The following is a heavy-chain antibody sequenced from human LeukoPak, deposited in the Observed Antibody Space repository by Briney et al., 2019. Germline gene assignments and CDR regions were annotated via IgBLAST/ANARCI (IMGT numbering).Heavy chain of an antibody. V-gene: IGHV3-66*02. CDR3: ARDQRSESYYPWGWFDP. Sequence: AGGSLRLSCAASGFAVSTNYLSWVRQAPGKGLEWVSVIYSDGSTYYTDSVKGRFTISRDNSKNTLYLQMNSLRPEDTAVYYCARDQRSESYYPWGWFDPWGQGTLVTASS. CDR1: GFAVSTNY. D-gene: IGHD1-26*01. J-gene: IGHJ5*02. CDR2: IYSDGST.